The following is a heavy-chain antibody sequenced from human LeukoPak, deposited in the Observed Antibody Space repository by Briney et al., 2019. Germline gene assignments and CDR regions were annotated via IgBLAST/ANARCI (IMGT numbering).Heavy chain of an antibody. Sequence: GGSLRLSCTASGFAFSSYAMSWVRQAPGVGLEWVSAIDGGGGRTWHADSVRGRFTISRDNSKNTLFMQMNSLRAEDTAVYYCVSGSLQSGYNFDYWGQGALVTVSS. CDR1: GFAFSSYA. J-gene: IGHJ4*02. CDR3: VSGSLQSGYNFDY. CDR2: IDGGGGRT. D-gene: IGHD3-3*01. V-gene: IGHV3-23*01.